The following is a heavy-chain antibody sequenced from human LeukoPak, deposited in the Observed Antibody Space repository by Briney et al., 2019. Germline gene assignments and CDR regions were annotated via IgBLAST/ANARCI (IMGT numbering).Heavy chain of an antibody. CDR2: ISYSGST. Sequence: SETLSLTCSVSGGSISSYSWSWIRQPPGKGLEWIGYISYSGSTNYNPSLKSRVTISVDTSKNQFSVKLSSVTAADTAVYYCARVRRITGTTDFDYWGQGTLVTVSS. CDR1: GGSISSYS. CDR3: ARVRRITGTTDFDY. V-gene: IGHV4-59*01. D-gene: IGHD1-20*01. J-gene: IGHJ4*02.